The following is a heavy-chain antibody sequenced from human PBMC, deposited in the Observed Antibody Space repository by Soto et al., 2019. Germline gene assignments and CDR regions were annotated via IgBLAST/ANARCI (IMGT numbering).Heavy chain of an antibody. D-gene: IGHD4-4*01. CDR3: ARDLKRRGSNSVLGAFDV. Sequence: PSETLSLTCTVSGGSVSSDSYYWSWVRRPPGKGLEWIGYIYYSGSTNYNPSLKSRVTISVDTSKNQFSLNLSSVTAADTAVYYCARDLKRRGSNSVLGAFDVWGQGTMVTVSS. CDR2: IYYSGST. V-gene: IGHV4-61*01. CDR1: GGSVSSDSYY. J-gene: IGHJ3*01.